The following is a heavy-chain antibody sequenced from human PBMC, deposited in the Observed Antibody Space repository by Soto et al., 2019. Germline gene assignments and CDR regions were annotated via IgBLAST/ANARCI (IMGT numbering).Heavy chain of an antibody. V-gene: IGHV4-39*01. J-gene: IGHJ3*02. Sequence: TLSLTCTVSGGSISGSSYYWSWIRQPPGKGLEWIGSIYYSGSTYYNPSLKSRVTISVDTSKNQFSLKLSSVTAADTAVYYCARAPPLKYTYGLRGAFDIWGQGTMVTVSS. D-gene: IGHD5-18*01. CDR3: ARAPPLKYTYGLRGAFDI. CDR2: IYYSGST. CDR1: GGSISGSSYY.